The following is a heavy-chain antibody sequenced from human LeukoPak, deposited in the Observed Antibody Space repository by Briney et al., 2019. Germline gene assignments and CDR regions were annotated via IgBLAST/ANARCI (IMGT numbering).Heavy chain of an antibody. J-gene: IGHJ4*02. CDR1: GGSISSGHYS. Sequence: SETLSLTCTVSGGSISSGHYSWSWIREHPGKALECIGYIYYSGSTYYNPSLKSPLTISVDTSENQFSLKLSSVTAADTAVYYCARRSVTYDSSGYYEGAFDYWGQGALVTVSS. CDR3: ARRSVTYDSSGYYEGAFDY. CDR2: IYYSGST. D-gene: IGHD3-22*01. V-gene: IGHV4-31*01.